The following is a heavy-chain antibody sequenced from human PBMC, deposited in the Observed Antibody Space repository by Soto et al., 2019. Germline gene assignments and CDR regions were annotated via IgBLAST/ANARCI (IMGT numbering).Heavy chain of an antibody. CDR3: ARSDHYYYDSSGYWDY. D-gene: IGHD3-22*01. Sequence: SETLSLTCAVSGGSISSGGYSWSWIRQPPGKGLEWIGYIYHSGSTYYNPSLKSRVTISVDRSKNQFSLKLSSVTAADTAVYCCARSDHYYYDSSGYWDYWGQGTLVTVSS. CDR2: IYHSGST. J-gene: IGHJ4*02. V-gene: IGHV4-30-2*01. CDR1: GGSISSGGYS.